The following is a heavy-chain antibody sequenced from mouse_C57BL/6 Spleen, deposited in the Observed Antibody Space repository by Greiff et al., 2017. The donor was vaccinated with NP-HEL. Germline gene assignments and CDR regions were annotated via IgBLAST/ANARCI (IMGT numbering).Heavy chain of an antibody. Sequence: QVQLQQPGAELVKPGASVKLSCKASGYTFTSYWMHWVKQRPGQGLEWIGMIHPNSGSTNYNEKFKSKASLTVDKSSSTAYMQLSSLTSEDSAVYYCARAGGWSLYYAMDYWGQGTSVTVSS. V-gene: IGHV1-64*01. D-gene: IGHD2-3*01. J-gene: IGHJ4*01. CDR1: GYTFTSYW. CDR2: IHPNSGST. CDR3: ARAGGWSLYYAMDY.